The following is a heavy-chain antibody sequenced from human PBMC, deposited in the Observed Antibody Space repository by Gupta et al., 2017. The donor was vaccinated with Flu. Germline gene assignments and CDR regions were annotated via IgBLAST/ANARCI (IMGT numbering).Heavy chain of an antibody. J-gene: IGHJ6*02. V-gene: IGHV3-48*01. CDR3: ARDGTANNFYYTIDV. CDR1: GFTFGRST. CDR2: ITSGGSM. D-gene: IGHD6-25*01. Sequence: EVQLVESGGGLVRRGGSLRLSCAASGFTFGRSTMIWVRQAPGKGLEWVSSITSGGSMYYAESVRGRFTISRDDAKNSVSLQMNSLRAEDTAVYFCARDGTANNFYYTIDVWGQGTTVTVSS.